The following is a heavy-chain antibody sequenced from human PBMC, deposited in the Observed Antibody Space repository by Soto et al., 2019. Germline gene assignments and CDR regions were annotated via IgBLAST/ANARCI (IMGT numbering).Heavy chain of an antibody. D-gene: IGHD3-10*01. Sequence: SETLSLTCTVYGGSISNYYWSWIRQPPGKGLEWIAYIYYTGSTNYNPSLKSRVTISIDTSKSQFSLKLSSVTAADTAVYYCARGSTHYYYRSTGYSIDFWCPGTLVTVSS. CDR2: IYYTGST. CDR1: GGSISNYY. CDR3: ARGSTHYYYRSTGYSIDF. J-gene: IGHJ4*02. V-gene: IGHV4-59*01.